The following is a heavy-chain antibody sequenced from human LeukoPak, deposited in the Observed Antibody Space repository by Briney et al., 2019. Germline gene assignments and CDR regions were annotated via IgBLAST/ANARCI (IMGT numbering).Heavy chain of an antibody. D-gene: IGHD4-17*01. CDR1: GGSININNW. CDR3: AREMTAVTAFDY. Sequence: SETLSLTCAVSGGSININNWWNWVRQPPGKGLEWIGEIYHSGSTNYNPSLKSRVTISVDKSKNQFSLKLSSVTAADTAVYYCAREMTAVTAFDYWGQGTLVTVSS. V-gene: IGHV4-4*02. CDR2: IYHSGST. J-gene: IGHJ4*02.